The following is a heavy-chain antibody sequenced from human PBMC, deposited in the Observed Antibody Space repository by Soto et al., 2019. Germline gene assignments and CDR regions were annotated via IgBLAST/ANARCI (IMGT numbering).Heavy chain of an antibody. Sequence: GASVKVSCKTSEYTFTDNYIYWLRQAPGQGLEWMGWLNPNTGATDFAQRFQGRVTLTSDTSISTAYMELSRLTSDDTAVFYCARQSCSSTSCFYDYGGPGTLVTVSS. J-gene: IGHJ4*02. D-gene: IGHD2-2*01. V-gene: IGHV1-2*02. CDR3: ARQSCSSTSCFYDY. CDR2: LNPNTGAT. CDR1: EYTFTDNY.